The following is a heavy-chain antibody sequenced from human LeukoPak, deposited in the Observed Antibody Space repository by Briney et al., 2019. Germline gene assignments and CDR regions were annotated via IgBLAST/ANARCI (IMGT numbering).Heavy chain of an antibody. J-gene: IGHJ6*03. D-gene: IGHD6-13*01. CDR3: ARGSRRGQPHYYYYMDV. V-gene: IGHV1-69*05. CDR1: GGTFSSYA. Sequence: ASVKVSCKASGGTFSSYAISWVRQAPGQGLEWMGRIIPIFGTANYAQKFQGRVTITTDVSTSTAYMELSSLRSEDTAVYYCARGSRRGQPHYYYYMDVWGKGTTVTVSS. CDR2: IIPIFGTA.